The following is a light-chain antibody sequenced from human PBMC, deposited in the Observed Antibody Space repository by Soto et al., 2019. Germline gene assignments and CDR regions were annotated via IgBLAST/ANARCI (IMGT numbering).Light chain of an antibody. CDR3: QQRSNWPPGYT. V-gene: IGKV3-11*01. Sequence: EIVLTQSPATLSLSPGERATLSCRASQSVSRYLAWYQQKPGQAPRLLIYDASSRAIGIPARFSGSGSWTDFTLTISSLEPEDFAVYYCQQRSNWPPGYTFGQGTKLEIK. CDR2: DAS. J-gene: IGKJ2*01. CDR1: QSVSRY.